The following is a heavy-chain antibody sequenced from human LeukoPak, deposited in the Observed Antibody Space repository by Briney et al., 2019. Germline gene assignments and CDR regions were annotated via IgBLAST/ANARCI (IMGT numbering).Heavy chain of an antibody. Sequence: PGGSLRLSCAASGFTFSSYSMNWVRQAPGKGLEWVSSISSSSSYIYYADSVKGRFTISRDNAKNSLYLQMNSLRAEDTAVYYCARDKHDSSGYPFDYWGQGTLVTVSS. CDR1: GFTFSSYS. D-gene: IGHD3-22*01. CDR3: ARDKHDSSGYPFDY. J-gene: IGHJ4*02. V-gene: IGHV3-21*01. CDR2: ISSSSSYI.